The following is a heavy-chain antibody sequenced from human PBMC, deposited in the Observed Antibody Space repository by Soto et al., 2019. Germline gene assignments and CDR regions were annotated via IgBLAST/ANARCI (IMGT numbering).Heavy chain of an antibody. CDR3: AREGYPYGLDS. Sequence: EVQLVETGGGLIQPGESLSLSCAASSFNINTKYMTWVRQAPGKGLEWVSLPYTGGNTLYADSVKGRFTVARDMSTNTLYLQMDSLRGDDTAIYYCAREGYPYGLDSWGQGSLVAVSS. D-gene: IGHD4-17*01. J-gene: IGHJ4*02. CDR2: PYTGGNT. V-gene: IGHV3-53*02. CDR1: SFNINTKY.